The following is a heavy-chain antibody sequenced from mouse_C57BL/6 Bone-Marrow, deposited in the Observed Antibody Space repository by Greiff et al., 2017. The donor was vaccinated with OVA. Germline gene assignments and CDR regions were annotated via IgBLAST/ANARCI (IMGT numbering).Heavy chain of an antibody. CDR1: GYTFTDYE. CDR3: TRSKGTYSNYVDYAMDY. CDR2: IDPETGGT. V-gene: IGHV1-15*01. D-gene: IGHD2-5*01. J-gene: IGHJ4*01. Sequence: VKLQESGAELVRPGASVTLSCKASGYTFTDYEMHWVKQTPVHGLEWIGAIDPETGGTAYNQKFKGKAILTADKSSSTAYMELRSLTSEDSAVYYCTRSKGTYSNYVDYAMDYWGQGTSVTVSS.